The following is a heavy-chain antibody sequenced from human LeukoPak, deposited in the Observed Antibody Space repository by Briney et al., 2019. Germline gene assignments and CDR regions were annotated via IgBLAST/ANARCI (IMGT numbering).Heavy chain of an antibody. Sequence: PSETLSLTCTVSGGSISSYYWSWIRQPPGKGLEWIGYIYYSGSTNYNPSLKSRVTISVDTSKNQFSLKLSSVTAADTAVYYCARFVGATTHFDYWGQGTLVTVSS. V-gene: IGHV4-59*01. D-gene: IGHD1-26*01. CDR2: IYYSGST. CDR1: GGSISSYY. CDR3: ARFVGATTHFDY. J-gene: IGHJ4*02.